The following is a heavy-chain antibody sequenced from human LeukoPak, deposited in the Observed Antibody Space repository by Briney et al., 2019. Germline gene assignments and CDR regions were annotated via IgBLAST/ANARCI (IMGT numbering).Heavy chain of an antibody. J-gene: IGHJ3*02. D-gene: IGHD3-3*01. CDR3: ARAERGTIADDAFDI. Sequence: GGSLRLSCAASGFTFSSYAMHWVRQAPGKGLEYVPTVSSNGGSTYYANSVKGRFTIFRDNSKNTLYLQMGSLRAEDMAVYYCARAERGTIADDAFDIWGQGTMVTVSS. CDR2: VSSNGGST. V-gene: IGHV3-64*01. CDR1: GFTFSSYA.